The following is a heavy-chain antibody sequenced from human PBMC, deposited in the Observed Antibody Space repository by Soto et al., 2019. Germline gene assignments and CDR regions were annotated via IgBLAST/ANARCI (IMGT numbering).Heavy chain of an antibody. J-gene: IGHJ6*02. V-gene: IGHV4-39*01. CDR2: IYYRGST. Sequence: QLQLQESGPGLVKPSETLSLTCTVSGGSISSSSYYWGWIRQPPGKGLEWIGSIYYRGSTYYNPSLKSRVTISVDTSKNQFSLRLSSVTAADTAVYYCASDKSGYSWYYYYGMDVWGQGPTVTVSS. CDR3: ASDKSGYSWYYYYGMDV. CDR1: GGSISSSSYY. D-gene: IGHD5-18*01.